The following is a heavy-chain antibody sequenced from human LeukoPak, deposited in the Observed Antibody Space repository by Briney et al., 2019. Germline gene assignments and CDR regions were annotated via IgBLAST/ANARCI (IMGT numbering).Heavy chain of an antibody. CDR2: INCSGGST. CDR1: GYSFTSYY. V-gene: IGHV1-46*01. J-gene: IGHJ6*03. D-gene: IGHD3-16*01. CDR3: ARDGGGGEDYYHYMDV. Sequence: GASVKVSCKASGYSFTSYYMHWVRQAPGQGLEWMGIINCSGGSTSYAQKFQGRVTMTRDTSTSTVYMELSSLRSEDTAVYYCARDGGGGEDYYHYMDVWGKGTMVTVSS.